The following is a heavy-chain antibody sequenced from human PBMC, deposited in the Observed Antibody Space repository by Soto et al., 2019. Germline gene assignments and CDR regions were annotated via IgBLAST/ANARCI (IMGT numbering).Heavy chain of an antibody. D-gene: IGHD3-22*01. J-gene: IGHJ4*02. Sequence: ASVKVSCKASGYTFTSYGISWVRQAPGQGLEWMGWISAYNSNTNYAQKLQGRVTMTTDTSTSTAYMELRSLRSDDTAVYYCARLDSSGGDFDYWGQGTLVTVSS. CDR1: GYTFTSYG. V-gene: IGHV1-18*04. CDR2: ISAYNSNT. CDR3: ARLDSSGGDFDY.